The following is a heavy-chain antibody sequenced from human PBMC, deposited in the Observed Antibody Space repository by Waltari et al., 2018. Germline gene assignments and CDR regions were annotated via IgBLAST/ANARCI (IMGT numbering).Heavy chain of an antibody. CDR3: ARYYDFWGGFSSFDY. J-gene: IGHJ4*02. D-gene: IGHD3-3*01. V-gene: IGHV1-18*01. Sequence: QVQLVQSGPEVKKPGASVKVSCTTSGYTFINYGISWVRQAPGQGLEWMGWVSAYSGKTDFTQKFQGRLTMTTDTSTNTGYMELTSLTSDDTAVYYCARYYDFWGGFSSFDYWGQGTLVTVSS. CDR1: GYTFINYG. CDR2: VSAYSGKT.